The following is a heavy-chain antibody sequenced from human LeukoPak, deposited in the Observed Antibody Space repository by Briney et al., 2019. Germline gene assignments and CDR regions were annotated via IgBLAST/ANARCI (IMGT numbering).Heavy chain of an antibody. D-gene: IGHD3-10*01. Sequence: GGSLRLSCAASGFTFSSYAMSWVRQAPGKGLEWVSAISGSGGSTYYADSVKGRFTIPRDNSKNTLYLQMNSLRAEDTAVYYCAKPLTLWFGEADDYWGQGTLVTVSS. V-gene: IGHV3-23*01. CDR2: ISGSGGST. CDR3: AKPLTLWFGEADDY. CDR1: GFTFSSYA. J-gene: IGHJ4*02.